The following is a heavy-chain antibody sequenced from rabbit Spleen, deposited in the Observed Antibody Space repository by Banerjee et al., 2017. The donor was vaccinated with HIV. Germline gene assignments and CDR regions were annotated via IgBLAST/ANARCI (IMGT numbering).Heavy chain of an antibody. CDR3: ARDAGSYDYIDVYFNL. Sequence: QEQLVESGGGLVQPGGSLKLSCKASGFDFNSYGVSWVRQGPGKGLEWIGCIYTGNGKTYYASWAKGRFTISKTSSTTVTLQMTSLTAADTATYFCARDAGSYDYIDVYFNLWGPGTLVTVS. V-gene: IGHV1S45*01. CDR1: GFDFNSYG. D-gene: IGHD8-1*01. J-gene: IGHJ4*01. CDR2: IYTGNGKT.